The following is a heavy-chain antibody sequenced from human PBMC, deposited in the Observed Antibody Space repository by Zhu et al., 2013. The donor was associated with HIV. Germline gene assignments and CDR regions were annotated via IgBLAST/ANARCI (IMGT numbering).Heavy chain of an antibody. CDR1: GFTFSSYE. CDR3: ARAPKLVGATFYGMDV. V-gene: IGHV3-48*03. CDR2: ISSSGSTI. D-gene: IGHD1-26*01. J-gene: IGHJ6*02. Sequence: EVQLVESGGGLVQPGGSLRLSCAASGFTFSSYEMNWVRQAPGKGLEWVSYISSSGSTIYYADSVKGRFTISRDNAKNSLYLQMNSLRAEDTAVYYCARAPKLVGATFYGMDVWGQGTTVTVSS.